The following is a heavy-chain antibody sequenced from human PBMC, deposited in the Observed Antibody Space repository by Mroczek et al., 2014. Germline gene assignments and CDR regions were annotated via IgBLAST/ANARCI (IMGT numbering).Heavy chain of an antibody. J-gene: IGHJ4*02. CDR2: ISWNSGSI. CDR3: AKEATSYYDSSGYYFDY. CDR1: GFTFDDYA. Sequence: VQLVESGGGLVQPGRSLRLSCAASGFTFDDYAMHWVRQAPGKGLEWVSGISWNSGSIGYADSVKGRFTISRDNAKNSLYLQMNSLRAEDTALYYCAKEATSYYDSSGYYFDYWGQGTLVTVSS. V-gene: IGHV3-9*01. D-gene: IGHD3-22*01.